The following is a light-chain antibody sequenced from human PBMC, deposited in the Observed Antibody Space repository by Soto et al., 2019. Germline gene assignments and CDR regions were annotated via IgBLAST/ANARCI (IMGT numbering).Light chain of an antibody. CDR1: SSDIGGYNY. J-gene: IGLJ3*02. CDR2: EVS. CDR3: STWDDSLNGWV. V-gene: IGLV2-14*03. Sequence: QSALTQPASVSGSPGQSITISCTGTSSDIGGYNYVSWYQQHPGKAPKLMISEVSNRPSGVSNRFSGSKSGNTASLTISGLQSDDEAVYFCSTWDDSLNGWVFGGGTKLTVL.